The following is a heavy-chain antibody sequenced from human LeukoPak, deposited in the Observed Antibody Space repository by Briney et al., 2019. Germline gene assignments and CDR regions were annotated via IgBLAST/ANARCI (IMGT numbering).Heavy chain of an antibody. Sequence: PSETLSLTCAVYGGSFSGYYWSWIRQPPGKGLEWIGGISYSGSTYCNPSLTSRVTISADTSKNQFSLKLSSVTAADTAVYYCARRRPDWYLDLWGRGTLVIVSS. V-gene: IGHV4-34*01. CDR3: ARRRPDWYLDL. CDR2: ISYSGST. D-gene: IGHD6-25*01. CDR1: GGSFSGYY. J-gene: IGHJ2*01.